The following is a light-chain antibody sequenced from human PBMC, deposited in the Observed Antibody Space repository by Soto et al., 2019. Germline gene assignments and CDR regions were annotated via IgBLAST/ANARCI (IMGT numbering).Light chain of an antibody. J-gene: IGKJ1*01. CDR2: AAT. CDR3: QQSYSTPQT. CDR1: QSISFY. Sequence: IQMTQSPASLSASVVYRVTITCRAIQSISFYLNWYQQKPGQAPKLPIYAATSLQSGVPSRFSGSGSGTDFTLTISSLQPEDFATYYCQQSYSTPQTFGQGTKVDIK. V-gene: IGKV1-39*01.